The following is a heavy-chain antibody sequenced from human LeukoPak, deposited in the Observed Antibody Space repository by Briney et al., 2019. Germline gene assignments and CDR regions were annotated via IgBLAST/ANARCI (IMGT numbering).Heavy chain of an antibody. V-gene: IGHV3-7*01. J-gene: IGHJ3*02. Sequence: GGSLRLSCAASGFPFSSYWMSWVRQAPGKGLEWVANIKQDGREEYYVDSVKGRFTISRDNAKNSLYLQVNSLRAEDTAVYYCARLRNYAFDIWGQGTMVTVSS. CDR2: IKQDGREE. CDR1: GFPFSSYW. D-gene: IGHD5-24*01. CDR3: ARLRNYAFDI.